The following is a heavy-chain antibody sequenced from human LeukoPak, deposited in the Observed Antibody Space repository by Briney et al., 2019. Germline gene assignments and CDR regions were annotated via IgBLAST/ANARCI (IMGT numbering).Heavy chain of an antibody. J-gene: IGHJ5*02. V-gene: IGHV4-38-2*01. D-gene: IGHD3-16*01. Sequence: SETLSLTCAVYGGSFSGYYWGWIRQPPGQGLEWIGSIYHSGSAYYNPSLESRVTISVDSSKNHFSLRLSSVTAADTAMYYCARVWGLSSHTWFDPWGQGTLVTVSS. CDR2: IYHSGSA. CDR3: ARVWGLSSHTWFDP. CDR1: GGSFSGYY.